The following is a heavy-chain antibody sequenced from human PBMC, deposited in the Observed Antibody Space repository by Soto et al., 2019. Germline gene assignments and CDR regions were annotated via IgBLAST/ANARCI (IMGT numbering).Heavy chain of an antibody. CDR2: ISYDGSNK. CDR3: ARALDYYDSSGSPAFDI. D-gene: IGHD3-22*01. Sequence: QVQLVESGGGVVQPGRSLRLSCAASGFTFSSYAMHWVRQAPGKGLEWGAVISYDGSNKYYADSVKGQFTISRDNSKNTLYLQMNSLRAEDTAVYYCARALDYYDSSGSPAFDIWGQGTMVTVSS. CDR1: GFTFSSYA. J-gene: IGHJ3*02. V-gene: IGHV3-30*14.